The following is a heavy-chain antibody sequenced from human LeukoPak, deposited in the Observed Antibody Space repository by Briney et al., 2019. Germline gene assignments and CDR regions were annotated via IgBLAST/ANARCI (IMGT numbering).Heavy chain of an antibody. V-gene: IGHV1-69*13. CDR3: ARRFECHYDSSGYYSFFDY. CDR2: IFPIFGAA. Sequence: SVKVSCKASGGTFSSYAISWVRQAPGQGLEWMGGIFPIFGAANYAQKFQGRVTITADESTSTAYMELSSLRSEDTAVYYCARRFECHYDSSGYYSFFDYWGQGTLVTVSS. CDR1: GGTFSSYA. J-gene: IGHJ4*02. D-gene: IGHD3-22*01.